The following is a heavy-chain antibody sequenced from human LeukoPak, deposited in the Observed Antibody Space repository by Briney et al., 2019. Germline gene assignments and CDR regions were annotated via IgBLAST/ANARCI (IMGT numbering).Heavy chain of an antibody. CDR1: GFTFSSYG. CDR2: IPYEGINK. CDR3: ATDRIGYQLSDY. Sequence: GGSLRLSCAASGFTFSSYGMHWVRQAPGEGLEWVAFIPYEGINKYYTDSVKGRFTISRDNSKSTLYLQMNSLRAEDTAVYYCATDRIGYQLSDYWGQGTLVTVSS. J-gene: IGHJ4*02. V-gene: IGHV3-30*02. D-gene: IGHD2-2*01.